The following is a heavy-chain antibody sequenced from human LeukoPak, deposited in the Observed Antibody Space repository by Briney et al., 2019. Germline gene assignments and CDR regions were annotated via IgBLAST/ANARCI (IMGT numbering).Heavy chain of an antibody. Sequence: GGSLRLSCAASGFTVSSNYMSRVRQAPGKGLEWVSSISSSSSNIYYADSVKGRFTISRDNAKNSLYLQMNSLRVEDTAVYYCARCTTGRTFGSLREIKRSREIDYWGQGTLVTVSS. CDR1: GFTVSSNY. V-gene: IGHV3-21*01. D-gene: IGHD1-1*01. J-gene: IGHJ4*02. CDR3: ARCTTGRTFGSLREIKRSREIDY. CDR2: ISSSSSNI.